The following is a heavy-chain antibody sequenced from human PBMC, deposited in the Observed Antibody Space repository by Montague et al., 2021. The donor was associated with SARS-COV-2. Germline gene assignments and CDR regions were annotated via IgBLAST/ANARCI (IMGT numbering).Heavy chain of an antibody. CDR1: GGLISSSSYY. CDR2: FYYSTST. V-gene: IGHV4-39*01. D-gene: IGHD3-10*01. CDR3: AGPHGSGPGSVAFDI. J-gene: IGHJ3*02. Sequence: SETLSLTCTVSGGLISSSSYYWGWIRQPPGKGLVWIGSFYYSTSTYYNPTLQSRVTIPVATSKNPFSVKLSPATAAYTALYYCAGPHGSGPGSVAFDIWGQGTMVTVSS.